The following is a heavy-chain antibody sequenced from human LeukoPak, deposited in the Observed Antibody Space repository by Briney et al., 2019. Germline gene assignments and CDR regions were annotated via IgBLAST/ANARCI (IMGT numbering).Heavy chain of an antibody. V-gene: IGHV3-30*02. CDR3: AKGGSYYDSRLDY. J-gene: IGHJ4*02. CDR2: IRYDGTNK. D-gene: IGHD3-22*01. CDR1: EFTFSNFG. Sequence: GGSLRLSCAASEFTFSNFGMHWVRQAPGKGLGWVAFIRYDGTNKYYADSVKGRFTISRDNSKNTLYLQMNSLRAEDTAVYYCAKGGSYYDSRLDYWGQGTLVTVSS.